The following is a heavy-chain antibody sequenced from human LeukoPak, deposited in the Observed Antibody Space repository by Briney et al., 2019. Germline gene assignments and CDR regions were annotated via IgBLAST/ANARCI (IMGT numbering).Heavy chain of an antibody. Sequence: SETLSLTCTVSGGSISSYYWSWIRQPPGKGLEWLGYIYYSGSTNYNPSLKSRVTISVDTSKNQFSLKLSSVTAADTAVYYCARRRYSYGLYGMDVWGQGTTVTVSS. D-gene: IGHD5-18*01. CDR1: GGSISSYY. CDR3: ARRRYSYGLYGMDV. V-gene: IGHV4-59*08. J-gene: IGHJ6*02. CDR2: IYYSGST.